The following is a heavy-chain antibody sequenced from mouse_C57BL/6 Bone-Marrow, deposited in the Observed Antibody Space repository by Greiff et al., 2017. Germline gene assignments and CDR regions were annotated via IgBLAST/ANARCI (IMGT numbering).Heavy chain of an antibody. J-gene: IGHJ2*01. V-gene: IGHV1-55*01. D-gene: IGHD4-1*01. CDR3: ASSGTLGRRFDY. CDR2: IYPTSGRT. Sequence: QVQLQQPGAELVKPGASVKMSCKASGYTFTSYLITWVKQRPGQGLEWIGDIYPTSGRTNYNEKFKSKAILTVDTASTPAYMQLSRLTSEDSEVFYCASSGTLGRRFDYWGQGTTLTVSS. CDR1: GYTFTSYL.